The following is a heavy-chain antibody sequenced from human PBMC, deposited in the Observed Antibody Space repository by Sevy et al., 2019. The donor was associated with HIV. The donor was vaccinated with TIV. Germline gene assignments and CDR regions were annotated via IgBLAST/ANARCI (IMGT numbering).Heavy chain of an antibody. CDR1: GGSFSGYY. D-gene: IGHD3-22*01. J-gene: IGHJ4*01. Sequence: SETLSLTCAVYGGSFSGYYWSWIRQPPGKGLEWIGEINHSGSTNYNPSLKSRVTISVDTSKNQFSLKLSSVTAADTAVYYCARGLYDSSGQSDYWGHGTLVTVSS. CDR2: INHSGST. V-gene: IGHV4-34*01. CDR3: ARGLYDSSGQSDY.